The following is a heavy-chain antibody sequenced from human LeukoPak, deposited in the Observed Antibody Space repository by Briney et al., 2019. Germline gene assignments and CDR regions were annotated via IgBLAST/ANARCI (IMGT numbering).Heavy chain of an antibody. D-gene: IGHD3-10*01. Sequence: GGSLRLSCEATGFIFSSYAMHWVRQAPGKGLEWVAVISYDGSNKYYADSVKGRFTISRDNSKNTLYLQMNSLRAEDTAVYYCAKSGTPLKVRGVSPDYWGQGTLVTVSS. CDR3: AKSGTPLKVRGVSPDY. V-gene: IGHV3-30*18. CDR2: ISYDGSNK. CDR1: GFIFSSYA. J-gene: IGHJ4*02.